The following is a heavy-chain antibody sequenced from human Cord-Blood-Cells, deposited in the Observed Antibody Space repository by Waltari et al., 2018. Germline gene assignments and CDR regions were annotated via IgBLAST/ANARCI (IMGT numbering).Heavy chain of an antibody. Sequence: QLQLQESGPGLVKPSETLSLTCTVSGGSISSSSYYWGWIRQPPGKGLEWIGSIYYSGSTYYNPSLKGRVTISVDTSKNQFSLKLSSVTAADTAVYYCARTTAYSNWFDPWGQGTLVTVSS. V-gene: IGHV4-39*01. J-gene: IGHJ5*02. CDR3: ARTTAYSNWFDP. CDR1: GGSISSSSYY. CDR2: IYYSGST. D-gene: IGHD1-26*01.